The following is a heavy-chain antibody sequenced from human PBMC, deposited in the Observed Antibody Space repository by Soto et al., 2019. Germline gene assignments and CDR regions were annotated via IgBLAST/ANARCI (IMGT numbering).Heavy chain of an antibody. CDR3: ARHPQSEQWRPGYYYYGMDV. CDR2: IYPGDSDT. J-gene: IGHJ6*02. V-gene: IGHV5-51*01. Sequence: PGESLKISCKGSGYSFTSYWIGWVRQMPGKGLEWMGIIYPGDSDTRYSPSFQGQVTISADKSISTAYLQWSSLKASDTAMYYCARHPQSEQWRPGYYYYGMDVWGQGTTVTVSS. D-gene: IGHD6-19*01. CDR1: GYSFTSYW.